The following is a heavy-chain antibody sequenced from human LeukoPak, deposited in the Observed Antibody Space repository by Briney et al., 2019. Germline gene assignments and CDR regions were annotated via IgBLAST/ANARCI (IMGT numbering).Heavy chain of an antibody. V-gene: IGHV3-23*01. D-gene: IGHD3-10*01. Sequence: GGSLRLSCSASGFTFSSFAMNWVRQAPGKGLEWVSAIRGSGDTALYADSVKGRFTISRDNFKNIVYLEMNSLRAGDTAVYYCARGRYYYGSGSYYMLDYWGQGTLVTVSS. J-gene: IGHJ4*02. CDR2: IRGSGDTA. CDR3: ARGRYYYGSGSYYMLDY. CDR1: GFTFSSFA.